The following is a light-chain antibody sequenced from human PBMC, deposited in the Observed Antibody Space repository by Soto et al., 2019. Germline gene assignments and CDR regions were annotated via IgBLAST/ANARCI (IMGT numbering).Light chain of an antibody. V-gene: IGLV2-8*01. Sequence: QSALTQPPSASGSPGQSVTISCTGTSSDVGGYKYVSWYQQHPGKAPKLMIFEVNKRPSGVPDRFSGSKSGNTASLTVSGLQAGDEADYSGSSYAGINNLGVFGPGTKLTVL. J-gene: IGLJ1*01. CDR3: SSYAGINNLGV. CDR2: EVN. CDR1: SSDVGGYKY.